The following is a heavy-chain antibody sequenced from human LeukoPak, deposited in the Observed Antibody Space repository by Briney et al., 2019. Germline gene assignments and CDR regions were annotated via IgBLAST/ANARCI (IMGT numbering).Heavy chain of an antibody. V-gene: IGHV4-59*01. D-gene: IGHD4-17*01. CDR1: GDSINGFD. CDR2: IYYSGNT. CDR3: ASTYGDYSLSSGI. Sequence: PSETLSLTCTVSGDSINGFDWSWIRQPPGKPLDWIGYIYYSGNTRYNPSLKSRLTISIDTSKNQFSLRLSSVTAADTAVYYCASTYGDYSLSSGIWGQGTLVTVSS. J-gene: IGHJ4*02.